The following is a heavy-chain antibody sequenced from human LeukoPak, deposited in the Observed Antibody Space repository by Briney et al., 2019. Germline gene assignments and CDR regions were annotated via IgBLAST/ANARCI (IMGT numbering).Heavy chain of an antibody. V-gene: IGHV3-74*01. CDR2: IDSDGSTI. Sequence: GGSLRLSCAGSGFTFSNTWMPWVRQAPGEGLVWVSRIDSDGSTINYADSVKGRFTISRDNARNTLCLQMNSLRVEDTALYFCATAGNYRFDYWGQGTLVTVSS. D-gene: IGHD1-7*01. CDR3: ATAGNYRFDY. J-gene: IGHJ4*02. CDR1: GFTFSNTW.